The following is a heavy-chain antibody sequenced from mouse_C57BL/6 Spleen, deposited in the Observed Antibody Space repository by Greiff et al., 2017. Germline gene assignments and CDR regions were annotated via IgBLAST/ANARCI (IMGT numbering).Heavy chain of an antibody. CDR3: ASREYDYDYFDY. J-gene: IGHJ2*01. CDR2: IDPSDSYT. CDR1: GYTFTSYW. Sequence: VQLQQPGAELVKPGASVKLSCKASGYTFTSYWMQWVKQRPGQGLEWIGEIDPSDSYTNYNQKFKGKATLTVDPSSSTAYMQLSSLTSEDSAVYYCASREYDYDYFDYWGQGTTLTVSS. D-gene: IGHD2-4*01. V-gene: IGHV1-50*01.